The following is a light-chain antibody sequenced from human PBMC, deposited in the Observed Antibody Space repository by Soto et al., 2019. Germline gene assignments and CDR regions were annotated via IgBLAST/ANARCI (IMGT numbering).Light chain of an antibody. J-gene: IGKJ5*01. CDR3: QQYNNWPIT. CDR1: QSVSSN. Sequence: EIVMTQSPATLSVSPGERATLSCRASQSVSSNLAWYQQKPGQAPRLLIYGAYTRAPGIPARFSGSGSGTEFTLTSSSLQSEDSEVYYCQQYNNWPITFGQVTRLEIK. CDR2: GAY. V-gene: IGKV3-15*01.